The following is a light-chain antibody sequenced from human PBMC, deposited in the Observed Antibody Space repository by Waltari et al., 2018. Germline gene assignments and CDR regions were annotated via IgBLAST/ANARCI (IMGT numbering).Light chain of an antibody. Sequence: DIQMTQSPSTLSASVGDRVTITCRASQTIRSWLAWYQHKPGKAPKLLIYKASNLESGVPSSFSGSGSGTEFTLTVSSLRPDDFATYYCQQYDSYPGTFGQGTKVEI. CDR3: QQYDSYPGT. CDR2: KAS. V-gene: IGKV1-5*03. J-gene: IGKJ1*01. CDR1: QTIRSW.